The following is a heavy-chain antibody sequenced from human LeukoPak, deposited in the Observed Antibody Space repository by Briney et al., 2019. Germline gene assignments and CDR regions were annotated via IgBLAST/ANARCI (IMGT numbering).Heavy chain of an antibody. V-gene: IGHV4-59*12. CDR2: IYYSGST. D-gene: IGHD3-10*01. CDR1: GGSISSYY. Sequence: SETLSLTCTVSGGSISSYYWSWIRQPPGKGLEWIGYIYYSGSTNYNPSLKSRVTISVDTSKNQFSLKLSSVTAADTAVYYCASQLSGESYYYYYMDVWGKGTTVTVSS. J-gene: IGHJ6*03. CDR3: ASQLSGESYYYYYMDV.